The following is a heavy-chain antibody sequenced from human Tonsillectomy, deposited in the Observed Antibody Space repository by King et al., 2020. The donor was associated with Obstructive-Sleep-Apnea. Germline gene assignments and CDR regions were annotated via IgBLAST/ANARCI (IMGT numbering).Heavy chain of an antibody. CDR1: GFTFSTYW. J-gene: IGHJ2*01. CDR3: ARAPFGYFDL. Sequence: VQLVESGGGLVQPWGSLRLSCAASGFTFSTYWMHWVRQAPGKGLVWVSRINSDGSTTSYADSVKGQFTIYRDNAKDTLYLQMNSLRAEDTAVYYCARAPFGYFDLWGRGTLVTVSS. CDR2: INSDGSTT. V-gene: IGHV3-74*01. D-gene: IGHD3-10*01.